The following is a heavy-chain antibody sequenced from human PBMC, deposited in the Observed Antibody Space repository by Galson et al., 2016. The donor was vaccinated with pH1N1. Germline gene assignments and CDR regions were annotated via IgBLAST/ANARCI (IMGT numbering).Heavy chain of an antibody. D-gene: IGHD2-15*01. J-gene: IGHJ4*02. CDR3: AKESGEDCSGSNRDSFDY. CDR2: ISYDGSVE. CDR1: GFTFSYFG. V-gene: IGHV3-30*18. Sequence: SLRLSCAASGFTFSYFGMSWVRQAPGKGLEWMAVISYDGSVEYYGDSVKGRFSISRDNSKNTLYLQMNSLRPEDTAVYYCAKESGEDCSGSNRDSFDYCGQGARVTVAS.